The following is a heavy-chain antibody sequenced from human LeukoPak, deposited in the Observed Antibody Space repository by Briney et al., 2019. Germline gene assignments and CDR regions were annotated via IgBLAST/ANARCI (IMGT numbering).Heavy chain of an antibody. Sequence: GESLKISCKGSGYSFPTYWIGWVRQMPGKGLEWMGIIYPGDSDTRYSPSFQGQVTISADKSISTAYLQWSSLKASDTAMYYCARQRSVYSSPWIDYWGQGTLVTVTS. CDR3: ARQRSVYSSPWIDY. D-gene: IGHD6-13*01. CDR1: GYSFPTYW. V-gene: IGHV5-51*01. J-gene: IGHJ4*02. CDR2: IYPGDSDT.